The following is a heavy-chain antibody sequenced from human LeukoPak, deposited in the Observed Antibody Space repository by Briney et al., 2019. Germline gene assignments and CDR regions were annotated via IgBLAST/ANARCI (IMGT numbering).Heavy chain of an antibody. CDR1: GDSVSSNSAA. V-gene: IGHV6-1*01. CDR2: TYYRSKWYN. D-gene: IGHD6-13*01. CDR3: ARVGIAAAGTLGYYYYGMDV. J-gene: IGHJ6*02. Sequence: SQTLSLTCAISGDSVSSNSAAWNWIRQSPSGGLEWLGRTYYRSKWYNDYAVSVKSRITINPDTSKNQFSLQLNSVTPEDTAVYYCARVGIAAAGTLGYYYYGMDVWGQGTTVTVSS.